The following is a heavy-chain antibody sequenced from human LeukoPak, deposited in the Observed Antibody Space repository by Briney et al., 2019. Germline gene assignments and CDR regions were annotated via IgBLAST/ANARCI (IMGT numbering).Heavy chain of an antibody. Sequence: ASVKVSCKASGYTFTGYYIHWVRQAPGQGLEWMGMINPSGGRTTYAKKFQGRVTMTRDTSTNTVYTELSSLRSDDTAVYYCARDYYGGHNLYNFDFWGQGTRVIVSS. CDR3: ARDYYGGHNLYNFDF. V-gene: IGHV1-46*01. D-gene: IGHD3-10*01. CDR2: INPSGGRT. CDR1: GYTFTGYY. J-gene: IGHJ4*02.